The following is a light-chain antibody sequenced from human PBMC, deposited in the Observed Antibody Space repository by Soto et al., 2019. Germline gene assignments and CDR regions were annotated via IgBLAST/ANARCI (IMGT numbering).Light chain of an antibody. J-gene: IGLJ2*01. V-gene: IGLV2-14*01. CDR3: SSYTSSSVV. CDR1: SNDVGGYNY. CDR2: DVS. Sequence: QSALTQPASVSGSPGQSITISCTGTSNDVGGYNYVSWYQQHPGKAPKLMIYDVSNRPSGVSNRFSGSKSGNTASLTISGLQAEDEAGYYCSSYTSSSVVFGGGTKLTVL.